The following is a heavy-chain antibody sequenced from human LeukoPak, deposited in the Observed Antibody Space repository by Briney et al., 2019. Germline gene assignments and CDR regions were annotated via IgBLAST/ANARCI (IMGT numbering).Heavy chain of an antibody. Sequence: GGSLRLSCVASGFSLRTYAMSWVRQAPGKGLEWVTTIRGGGFRRYYADSVKGRVSISRDDSKNTVSLEVDNLGVEDTAIYYCAKHKGGGLGNDAFDMWGPGTMLIVSS. J-gene: IGHJ3*02. CDR3: AKHKGGGLGNDAFDM. CDR2: IRGGGFRR. CDR1: GFSLRTYA. D-gene: IGHD2-15*01. V-gene: IGHV3-23*01.